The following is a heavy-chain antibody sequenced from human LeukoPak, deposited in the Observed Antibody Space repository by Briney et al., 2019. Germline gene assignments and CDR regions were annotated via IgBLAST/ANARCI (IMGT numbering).Heavy chain of an antibody. D-gene: IGHD6-13*01. J-gene: IGHJ4*02. V-gene: IGHV3-23*01. Sequence: GGSLRLSCAASGFTFSNNAMSWVRQAPGKGLEWLSTITGSGGTTYSADSVKGRFTISRVSSKNTLYLQMNSLRPEDTAVYYCARGPTLYSSTWYFDYWGQGTLVTVSS. CDR1: GFTFSNNA. CDR2: ITGSGGTT. CDR3: ARGPTLYSSTWYFDY.